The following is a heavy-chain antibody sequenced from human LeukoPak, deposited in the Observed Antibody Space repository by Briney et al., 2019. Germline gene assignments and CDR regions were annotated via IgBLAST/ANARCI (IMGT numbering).Heavy chain of an antibody. CDR1: GGTFSNYG. D-gene: IGHD1-7*01. Sequence: ASVKVSCKASGGTFSNYGISWVRQVPGQGLEWMGGIIPMFGTTSYAQKFQGRVTITTVESPSTAYMELTSLTSDDTAFYYCATTRGVVLELWKRFHYYYMDVWGTGTTVTVSS. CDR3: ATTRGVVLELWKRFHYYYMDV. V-gene: IGHV1-69*05. CDR2: IIPMFGTT. J-gene: IGHJ6*03.